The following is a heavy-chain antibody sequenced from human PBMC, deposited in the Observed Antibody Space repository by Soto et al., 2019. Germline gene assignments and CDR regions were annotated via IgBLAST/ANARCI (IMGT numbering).Heavy chain of an antibody. Sequence: GGSLRLSCAASGFTFSDYYMSWIRQAPGKGLEWVSYISSSSSYTNYADSVKGRFTISRDNAKNSLYLQMNSLRAEDTAVYYCASLRKRDGYNYFSWRQGTLVTVSS. D-gene: IGHD5-12*01. CDR2: ISSSSSYT. CDR1: GFTFSDYY. V-gene: IGHV3-11*06. CDR3: ASLRKRDGYNYFS. J-gene: IGHJ4*02.